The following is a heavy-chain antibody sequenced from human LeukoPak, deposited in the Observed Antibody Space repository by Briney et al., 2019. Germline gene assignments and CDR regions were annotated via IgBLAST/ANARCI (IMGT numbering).Heavy chain of an antibody. D-gene: IGHD2-21*02. J-gene: IGHJ4*02. Sequence: SEALSLTCTVSGGSISSYYWIWIRQPPGKGLEWIGYIYYSGSTNYTPSLKSRVTISVDTSKNQFSLKLSSVPAADTAVYYCARSMGDRAGLLLYYFDYWGQGTLVTVSS. CDR3: ARSMGDRAGLLLYYFDY. CDR1: GGSISSYY. V-gene: IGHV4-59*01. CDR2: IYYSGST.